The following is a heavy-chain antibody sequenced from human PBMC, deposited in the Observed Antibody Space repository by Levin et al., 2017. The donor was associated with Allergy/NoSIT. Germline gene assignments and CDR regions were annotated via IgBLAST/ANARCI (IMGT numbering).Heavy chain of an antibody. CDR2: IQPADSST. D-gene: IGHD3-3*01. Sequence: GESLKISCQVSGFSFITYWIGWVRQMPGKGLEWMGVIQPADSSTRSSPSFLDQVTISADQSISTVYLQWSSLTASATAMYDCARHNDFSSGYSQPYYVDYWGQGTLVTVSS. CDR1: GFSFITYW. V-gene: IGHV5-51*01. J-gene: IGHJ4*02. CDR3: ARHNDFSSGYSQPYYVDY.